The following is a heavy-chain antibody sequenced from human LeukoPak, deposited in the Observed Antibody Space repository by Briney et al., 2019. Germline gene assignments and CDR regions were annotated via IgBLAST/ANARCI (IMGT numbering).Heavy chain of an antibody. CDR1: GGTFSSYA. J-gene: IGHJ4*02. V-gene: IGHV1-69*13. Sequence: GASVKVSCKASGGTFSSYAISWVRQAPGQGLEWMGGIIPIFGTANYAQKFQGRVTTTADESTSTAYMELSSLRSEDTAVYYCARVGREGSSSWFDYWGQGTLVTVSS. CDR3: ARVGREGSSSWFDY. CDR2: IIPIFGTA. D-gene: IGHD6-13*01.